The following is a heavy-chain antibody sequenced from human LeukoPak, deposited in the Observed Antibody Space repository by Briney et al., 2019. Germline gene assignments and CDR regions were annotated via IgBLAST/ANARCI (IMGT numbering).Heavy chain of an antibody. D-gene: IGHD6-6*01. CDR2: IYPGDSDT. Sequence: GESLKISCKGSGYSFTSYWIGWVRQMSGKGLEWMGIIYPGDSDTTYSPYFQGQVTISADKSISTSYLQWSSLKASDTAMYYCARSIAARQIDFDYWGQGTLVTVSS. V-gene: IGHV5-51*01. CDR3: ARSIAARQIDFDY. J-gene: IGHJ4*02. CDR1: GYSFTSYW.